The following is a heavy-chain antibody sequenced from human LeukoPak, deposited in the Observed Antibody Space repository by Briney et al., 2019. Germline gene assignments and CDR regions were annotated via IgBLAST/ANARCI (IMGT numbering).Heavy chain of an antibody. CDR3: ARGYSSGWYSAFDI. Sequence: GGSLRLSCAAFGFTFSSYAMHWVRQAPGKGLEWVAVISYDGSNKYYADSVKGRFTISRDNSKNTLYLQMNSLRAEDTAVYYCARGYSSGWYSAFDIWGQGTMVTVSS. V-gene: IGHV3-30-3*01. D-gene: IGHD6-19*01. CDR2: ISYDGSNK. CDR1: GFTFSSYA. J-gene: IGHJ3*02.